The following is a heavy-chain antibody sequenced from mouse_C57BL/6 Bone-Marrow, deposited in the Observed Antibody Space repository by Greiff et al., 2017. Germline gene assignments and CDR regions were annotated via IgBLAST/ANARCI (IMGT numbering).Heavy chain of an antibody. J-gene: IGHJ1*03. D-gene: IGHD2-4*01. CDR1: GYSITSGYH. V-gene: IGHV3-6*01. CDR2: ICHDGSN. CDR3: ARAGFYEYDGDWYFDV. Sequence: EVKLMESGPGLVKSSQSLSLTCSVTGYSITSGYHWTWIRQFPGNKLEWMGYICHDGSNNYNPSPKNRIPITRDTSKNQFLLKLNSVTTEDTATYYCARAGFYEYDGDWYFDVWGTGTTVTVSS.